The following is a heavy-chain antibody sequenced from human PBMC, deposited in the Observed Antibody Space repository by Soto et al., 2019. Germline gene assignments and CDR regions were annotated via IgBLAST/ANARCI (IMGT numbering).Heavy chain of an antibody. CDR3: ARDGYDFWSGTPDY. Sequence: GGSLRLSCAASGFTFSSYSMNWVRQAPGKGLEWVSSISSSSSYIYYADSVKGRFTISRDNAKNSLYLQMNSLRAEDTAVYYCARDGYDFWSGTPDYWGQGTLVTVSS. CDR2: ISSSSSYI. CDR1: GFTFSSYS. J-gene: IGHJ4*02. D-gene: IGHD3-3*01. V-gene: IGHV3-21*01.